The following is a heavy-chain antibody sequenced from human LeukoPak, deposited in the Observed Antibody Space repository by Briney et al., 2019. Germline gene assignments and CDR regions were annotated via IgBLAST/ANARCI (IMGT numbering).Heavy chain of an antibody. V-gene: IGHV3-7*01. J-gene: IGHJ4*02. CDR3: ARGRWLQFLGNFDY. CDR1: GFTFSSYW. CDR2: IKQDGSEK. Sequence: GGSQRLSCAASGFTFSSYWMSWVRQAPGKGLEWVANIKQDGSEKYYVDSVKGRFTISRDNANNSLYLQMNSLRAEDTAVYYCARGRWLQFLGNFDYWGQGTLVTVSS. D-gene: IGHD5-24*01.